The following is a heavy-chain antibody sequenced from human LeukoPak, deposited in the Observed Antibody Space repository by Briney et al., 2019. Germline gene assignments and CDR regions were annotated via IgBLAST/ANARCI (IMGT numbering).Heavy chain of an antibody. Sequence: MSSETLSLTCTVSSASISTYYWVWIRQPAGKGLEWIGRFHTSGRTNYNPSLKSRITMSADPSKNQLSLRLNSVTAADTAVYYCARWEVVGDTGSGFDSWGQGTLVTVSA. J-gene: IGHJ4*02. CDR1: SASISTYY. CDR2: FHTSGRT. D-gene: IGHD4-17*01. V-gene: IGHV4-4*07. CDR3: ARWEVVGDTGSGFDS.